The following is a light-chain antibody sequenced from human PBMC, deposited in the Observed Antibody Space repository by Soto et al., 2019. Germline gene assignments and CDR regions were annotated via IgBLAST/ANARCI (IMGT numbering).Light chain of an antibody. V-gene: IGLV2-8*01. CDR1: SSDVGGYNF. J-gene: IGLJ1*01. CDR3: SSYAATVYV. Sequence: QCALTQPPSAFGSPGQSVTISCTGTSSDVGGYNFVSWFQQHPGKVPKLIMYEVSKRPSGVPDRFSGSKSGNTASLTVSGLQADDEADYYCSSYAATVYVFGTGTKVTVL. CDR2: EVS.